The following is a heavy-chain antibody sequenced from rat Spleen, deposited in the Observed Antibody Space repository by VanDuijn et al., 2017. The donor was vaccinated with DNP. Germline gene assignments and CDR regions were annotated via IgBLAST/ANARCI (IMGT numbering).Heavy chain of an antibody. J-gene: IGHJ4*01. CDR2: IIYDGSRT. V-gene: IGHV5S10*01. D-gene: IGHD1-10*01. CDR3: ARHNNPYYAMDA. Sequence: EVQLVESGGGLVQPGRSLKLSCAASGFTFSDYNMAWVRQAPKKGLEWVATIIYDGSRTYYRDSVKGRFTISRGNAKSTLYLQMDSLRSEDTATYYCARHNNPYYAMDAWGQGTSVTVSS. CDR1: GFTFSDYN.